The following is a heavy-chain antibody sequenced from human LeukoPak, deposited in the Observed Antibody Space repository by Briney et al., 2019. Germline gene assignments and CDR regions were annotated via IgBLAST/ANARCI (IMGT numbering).Heavy chain of an antibody. V-gene: IGHV4-39*01. Sequence: SETLSLTCTVSGGSISSSSYYWGWIRQPPGKGLEWIGSIYYSGSTYYNPSLKSRVTISVDTSKNQFSLKLSSVTAADTAVYHCARHLYGSGLHRIDYWGQGTLVTVSS. CDR3: ARHLYGSGLHRIDY. CDR1: GGSISSSSYY. CDR2: IYYSGST. D-gene: IGHD6-19*01. J-gene: IGHJ4*02.